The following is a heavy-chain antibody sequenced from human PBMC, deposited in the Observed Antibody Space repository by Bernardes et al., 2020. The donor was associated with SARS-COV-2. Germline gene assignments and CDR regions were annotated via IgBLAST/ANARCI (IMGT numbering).Heavy chain of an antibody. Sequence: PETLSLTCAVYGGSFSDYYWSWIRQSPEKGLEWIGEINHSGSTSYHPSLQSRVTISIDTSKNQFSLKLSSVTAADTAAYYCARGRVTIYGVLGMLPAAGPLDYWGQGTLVSVSS. CDR1: GGSFSDYY. V-gene: IGHV4-34*01. D-gene: IGHD3-3*01. J-gene: IGHJ4*02. CDR2: INHSGST. CDR3: ARGRVTIYGVLGMLPAAGPLDY.